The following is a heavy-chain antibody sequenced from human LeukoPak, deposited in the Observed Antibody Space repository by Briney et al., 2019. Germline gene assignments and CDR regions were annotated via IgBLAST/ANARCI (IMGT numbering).Heavy chain of an antibody. CDR3: ARDTSSGWPYYFDY. Sequence: GGPLRLSCAASGFTFSSYAMHWVRQVPGKGLEWVAVISYDGSNKYHADSVKGRFTISRDNSKNTLYLQMNSLRSEDTAVYYCARDTSSGWPYYFDYWGQGTLVTVSS. CDR2: ISYDGSNK. CDR1: GFTFSSYA. D-gene: IGHD6-19*01. J-gene: IGHJ4*02. V-gene: IGHV3-30-3*01.